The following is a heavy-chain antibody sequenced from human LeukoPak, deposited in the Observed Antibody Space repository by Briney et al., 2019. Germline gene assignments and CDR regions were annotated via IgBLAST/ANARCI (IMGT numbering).Heavy chain of an antibody. V-gene: IGHV6-1*01. J-gene: IGHJ4*02. CDR1: GDSVSSNSAA. D-gene: IGHD3-16*02. CDR3: ARAPLAGGGRLGELSLDY. Sequence: SQTLSLTCAISGDSVSSNSAAWNWIRQSPSRGLEWLGRTYYRSKWYNDYAVSVKSRITINPDTSKNQFSLQLNSVTPEDTAVYYCARAPLAGGGRLGELSLDYWGQGTLVTVSS. CDR2: TYYRSKWYN.